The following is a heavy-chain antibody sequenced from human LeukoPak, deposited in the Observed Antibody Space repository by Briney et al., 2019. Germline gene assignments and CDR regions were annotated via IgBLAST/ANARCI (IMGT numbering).Heavy chain of an antibody. Sequence: GRSLRLSCAASGFTFDDFGMHWVRQGPGKGLEWVSGISWNSGTIGYADSVKGRFTISRDNAKNSLYLQMKSLRAGDTALYYCVKDLGSSIRNPTFDYWGQGTLVTVSS. CDR2: ISWNSGTI. CDR1: GFTFDDFG. D-gene: IGHD2-2*01. J-gene: IGHJ4*02. V-gene: IGHV3-9*01. CDR3: VKDLGSSIRNPTFDY.